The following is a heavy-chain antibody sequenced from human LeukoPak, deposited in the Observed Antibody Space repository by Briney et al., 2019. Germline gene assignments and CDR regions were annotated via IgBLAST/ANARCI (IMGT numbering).Heavy chain of an antibody. J-gene: IGHJ4*02. CDR2: INHSGST. Sequence: PSETLSLTCTVSGGSISSYYWSWIRQPPGKGLEWIGEINHSGSTNYNPSLKSRVTISVDTSKNQFSLKLSSVTAADTAVYYCARGRDSSGYYYGEDYWGQGTLVTVSS. D-gene: IGHD3-22*01. CDR3: ARGRDSSGYYYGEDY. CDR1: GGSISSYY. V-gene: IGHV4-34*01.